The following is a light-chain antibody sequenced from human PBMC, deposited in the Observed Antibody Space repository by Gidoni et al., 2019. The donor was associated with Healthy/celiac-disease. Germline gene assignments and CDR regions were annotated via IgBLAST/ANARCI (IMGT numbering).Light chain of an antibody. J-gene: IGKJ1*01. CDR2: GAS. Sequence: IVLTQSPGPLSLSPGERATLSCRASHSVSSTYLAWYQQKSGQAPRLLIYGASYRATGIPDRFSGSGSGTDFTLTISRLEPEDFAVYYCQQYGSSRTFGQGTKVEIK. V-gene: IGKV3-20*01. CDR3: QQYGSSRT. CDR1: HSVSSTY.